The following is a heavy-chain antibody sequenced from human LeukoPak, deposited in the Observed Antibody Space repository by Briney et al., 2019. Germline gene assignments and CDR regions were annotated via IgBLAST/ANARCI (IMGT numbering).Heavy chain of an antibody. V-gene: IGHV4-59*08. CDR3: ARHDDSSGSYYYYYMDV. CDR2: IYYSGST. J-gene: IGHJ6*03. CDR1: GGSISSYY. Sequence: SETLSLTCTVSGGSISSYYWSWIRQPPGKGLEWIGYIYYSGSTNYNPSLKSRVTISVDTSKNQFSLKLSPVTAADTAVYYCARHDDSSGSYYYYYMDVWGKGTTVTISS. D-gene: IGHD3-22*01.